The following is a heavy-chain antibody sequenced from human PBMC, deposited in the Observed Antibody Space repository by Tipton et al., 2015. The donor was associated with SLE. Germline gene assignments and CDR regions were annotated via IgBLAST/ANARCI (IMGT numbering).Heavy chain of an antibody. CDR1: GFSFSSYV. D-gene: IGHD3-3*01. CDR2: IYSDGGTT. V-gene: IGHV3-23*03. CDR3: AKGNGYYRYYFDY. J-gene: IGHJ4*02. Sequence: GSLRLSCAASGFSFSSYVMNWVRQAPGKGLEWVSVIYSDGGTTYYADSVKGRFTISRDDSKNTLYLQMDSLRAEDTAVYYCAKGNGYYRYYFDYWGQGTLVTVSS.